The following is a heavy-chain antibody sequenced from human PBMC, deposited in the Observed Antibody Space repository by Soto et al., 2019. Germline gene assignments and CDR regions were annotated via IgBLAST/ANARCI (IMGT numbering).Heavy chain of an antibody. V-gene: IGHV4-61*01. CDR1: GRSVSSGSYQ. CDR3: ARDGHGMDV. J-gene: IGHJ6*02. CDR2: IHVSGST. Sequence: AETLSLTCTVSGRSVSSGSYQCAWIRQPPGNGLEWIGYIHVSGSTNDNPSLKGRVTMSIDTSKNQFPLKLSSVTAGDTAVYYCARDGHGMDVWGQGTKVTVSS.